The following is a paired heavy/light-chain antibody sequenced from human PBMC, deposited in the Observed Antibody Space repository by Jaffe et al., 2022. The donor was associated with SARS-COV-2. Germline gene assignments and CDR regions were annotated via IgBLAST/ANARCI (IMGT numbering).Heavy chain of an antibody. Sequence: EVQVVESGGAVVQPGGSLRLSCAASGFTFEDYTMHWVRQVPGKGLEWVSLISWEGGNKYYVDSVKGRFTISRDNSKNSLYLHMNSLRPEDTALYYCAKDKGGYYGTSGYSRYGMDVWGQGTTVTVS. CDR1: GFTFEDYT. CDR2: ISWEGGNK. D-gene: IGHD3-22*01. J-gene: IGHJ6*02. V-gene: IGHV3-43*01. CDR3: AKDKGGYYGTSGYSRYGMDV.
Light chain of an antibody. V-gene: IGLV2-14*01. J-gene: IGLJ2*01. CDR1: SSDVGGYNF. Sequence: QSALTQPASVSGSPGQSITISCTGTSSDVGGYNFVSWYQQYPGQAPKLMIYDVSNRPSGVSNRFSGSKSGNTASLTISGLQAEDEADYYCGSYTRSSTVIFGGGTKLTVL. CDR2: DVS. CDR3: GSYTRSSTVI.